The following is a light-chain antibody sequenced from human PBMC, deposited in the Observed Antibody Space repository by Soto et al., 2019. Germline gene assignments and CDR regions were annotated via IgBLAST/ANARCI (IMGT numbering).Light chain of an antibody. J-gene: IGLJ2*01. Sequence: QSVLTQPPSVSGAPGQRVTISCTGSRSNIGARYAVYWYQQLPGAAPKLLIYDDNHRPSGVPGRFSASKSDTSASPAISGLPPEGEAFYYCQSSDKSRSGADIFGGGTKLTVL. CDR2: DDN. V-gene: IGLV1-40*01. CDR3: QSSDKSRSGADI. CDR1: RSNIGARYA.